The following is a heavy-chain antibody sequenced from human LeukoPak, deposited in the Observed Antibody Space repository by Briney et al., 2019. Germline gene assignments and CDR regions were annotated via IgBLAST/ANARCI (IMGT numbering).Heavy chain of an antibody. J-gene: IGHJ4*02. CDR2: ISYDGSNK. Sequence: GGSLRLSCAASGFTFSSYGMHWVRQAPGKGLEWVAVISYDGSNKYYADSVKGRFTISRDNSKNTLYLQMNSLRAEDTAVYYCAKGLELLWFGELSPFDYWGQGTLVTVSS. V-gene: IGHV3-30*18. CDR1: GFTFSSYG. D-gene: IGHD3-10*01. CDR3: AKGLELLWFGELSPFDY.